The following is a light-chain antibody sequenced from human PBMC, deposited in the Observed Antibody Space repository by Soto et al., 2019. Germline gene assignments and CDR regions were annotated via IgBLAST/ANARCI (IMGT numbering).Light chain of an antibody. J-gene: IGKJ1*01. CDR1: QSVSSSY. CDR3: QQYVSSPPWT. CDR2: GAS. V-gene: IGKV3-20*01. Sequence: EIVLAQSPGTLSLSPGERATLSCRASQSVSSSYLAWYQHKPGQAPRLLIYGASSRATGIPDRFSGSGSGTDFTLTISRLEPEDFAVYYCQQYVSSPPWTCGQGTKVEIK.